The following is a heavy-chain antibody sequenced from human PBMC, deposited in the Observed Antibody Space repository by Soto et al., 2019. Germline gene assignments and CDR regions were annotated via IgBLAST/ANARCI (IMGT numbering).Heavy chain of an antibody. Sequence: QLQLQESGPGLVKPSETLSLTCTVSGGSIRTSRYYSGWIRQPQGKGLEWIGSIYYSGSTYYNPSFKSRVSIAVDTSKNEFSLKLSSVTAADTAVYYCARRGSSSWYGYWGQGTLVTVSS. CDR3: ARRGSSSWYGY. V-gene: IGHV4-39*01. J-gene: IGHJ4*02. CDR2: IYYSGST. CDR1: GGSIRTSRYY. D-gene: IGHD6-13*01.